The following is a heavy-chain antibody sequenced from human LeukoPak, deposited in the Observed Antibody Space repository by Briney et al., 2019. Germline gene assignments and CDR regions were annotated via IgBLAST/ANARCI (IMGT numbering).Heavy chain of an antibody. Sequence: GGSLRLSCAASGFTFSNYGMNWVRQAPEKGLEWVSSISSSSSYIYYADSVKGRFTISRDNAKNSLYLQMNSLRAEDTAVYYCARGGATNWFDPWGQGTLVTVSS. CDR1: GFTFSNYG. D-gene: IGHD1-26*01. CDR2: ISSSSSYI. CDR3: ARGGATNWFDP. V-gene: IGHV3-21*01. J-gene: IGHJ5*02.